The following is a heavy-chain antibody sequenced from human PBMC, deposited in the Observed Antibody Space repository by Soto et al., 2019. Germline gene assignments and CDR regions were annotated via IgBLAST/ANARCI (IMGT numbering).Heavy chain of an antibody. Sequence: PSETLSLTCTVSGGSISSSSYYWGWIRQPPGKGLEWIGSIYYSGSTYYNPSLKSRVTISVDTSKNQFSLKLSSVTAADTAVYYCARLDYDSSGYYAAWVDYWGQGTLVTVSS. D-gene: IGHD3-22*01. CDR1: GGSISSSSYY. CDR2: IYYSGST. CDR3: ARLDYDSSGYYAAWVDY. J-gene: IGHJ4*02. V-gene: IGHV4-39*01.